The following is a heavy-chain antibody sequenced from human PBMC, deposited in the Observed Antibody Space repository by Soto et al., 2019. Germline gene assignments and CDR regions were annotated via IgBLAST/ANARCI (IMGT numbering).Heavy chain of an antibody. Sequence: GGSLRLSCAASGFTFSSYSMNWVRQAPGKGLEWVSSITGSGDYIYYTDSVKGRFTISRDYAKNSLFLQMNSLRAEDTAVYYCARGLDARPTPLRSWGQGTLVTVSS. V-gene: IGHV3-21*01. D-gene: IGHD6-19*01. J-gene: IGHJ5*02. CDR2: ITGSGDYI. CDR1: GFTFSSYS. CDR3: ARGLDARPTPLRS.